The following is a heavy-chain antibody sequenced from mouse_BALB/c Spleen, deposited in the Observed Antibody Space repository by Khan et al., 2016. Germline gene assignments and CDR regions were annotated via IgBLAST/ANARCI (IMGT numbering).Heavy chain of an antibody. D-gene: IGHD1-1*01. CDR1: VFNIKDYY. Sequence: VQLQQSGAELVRSGASVKLSCTASVFNIKDYYMHWVKQRPEQGLEWIGGIDPENGDTEYDPKFQGKATMTADTSSNAAYLQFSSLTSEDSAVYCCSGFCCGSDCFCDYWGEGTTLTVSS. CDR2: IDPENGDT. CDR3: SGFCCGSDCFCDY. J-gene: IGHJ2*01. V-gene: IGHV14-4*02.